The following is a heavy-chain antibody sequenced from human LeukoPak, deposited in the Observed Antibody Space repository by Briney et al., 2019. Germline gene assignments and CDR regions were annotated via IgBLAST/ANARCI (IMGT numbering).Heavy chain of an antibody. V-gene: IGHV4-61*02. CDR2: IYTSGST. CDR3: ARDSVGRGWFDP. D-gene: IGHD3-10*01. Sequence: SETLSLTCTVSGGSISSGSYYWSWIRQPAGKGLEWIGRIYTSGSTNYNPSLKSRVTISVDTSKNQFSLKLSSVTAADTAVYYCARDSVGRGWFDPWGQGTLVTVSS. J-gene: IGHJ5*02. CDR1: GGSISSGSYY.